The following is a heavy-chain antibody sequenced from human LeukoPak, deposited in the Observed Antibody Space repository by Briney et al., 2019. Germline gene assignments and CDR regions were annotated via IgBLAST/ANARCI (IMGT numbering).Heavy chain of an antibody. CDR1: GFSVSNNY. CDR3: ARESGFGELFPYAFDI. J-gene: IGHJ3*02. V-gene: IGHV3-53*01. CDR2: IYSGGNT. Sequence: GGSLRLSCAASGFSVSNNYMNWVRQPPGKGVEWVSVIYSGGNTYYADSVKGRFAISRDYSRNTVYLQMNSLRAEDTAVYYCARESGFGELFPYAFDIWGQGTVVTVSS. D-gene: IGHD3-10*01.